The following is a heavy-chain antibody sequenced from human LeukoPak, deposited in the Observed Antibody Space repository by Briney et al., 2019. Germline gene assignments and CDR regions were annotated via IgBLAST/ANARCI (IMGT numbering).Heavy chain of an antibody. V-gene: IGHV3-11*04. CDR3: ARDYIAILGRNAFNI. J-gene: IGHJ3*02. Sequence: GGSLRLSCAASGFTFSDYYMSWIRQAPGKGLEWVSYISSSGSTIYYADSVKGRFTISRDNAKNSLHLQMNNLRAEDTAVYYCARDYIAILGRNAFNIWGQGTTVTVSS. CDR1: GFTFSDYY. D-gene: IGHD4-11*01. CDR2: ISSSGSTI.